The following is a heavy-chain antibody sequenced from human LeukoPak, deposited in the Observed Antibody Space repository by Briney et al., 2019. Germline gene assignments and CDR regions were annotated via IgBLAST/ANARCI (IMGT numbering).Heavy chain of an antibody. CDR3: ARENPLYCSSTSCYAFDY. CDR1: GGSISSGDYY. D-gene: IGHD2-2*01. CDR2: IYYSGST. V-gene: IGHV4-30-4*08. Sequence: SQTLSLTCTVSGGSISSGDYYWSWIRQPPGKGPEWIGYIYYSGSTYYNPSLKSRVTISVDTSKNQFSLKLSSVTAADTAVYYCARENPLYCSSTSCYAFDYWGQGTLVTVSS. J-gene: IGHJ4*02.